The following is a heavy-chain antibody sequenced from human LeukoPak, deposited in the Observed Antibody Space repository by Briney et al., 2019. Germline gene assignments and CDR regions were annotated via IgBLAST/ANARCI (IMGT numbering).Heavy chain of an antibody. Sequence: SETLSLTCTVSGGSISSYYWSWIRQPPGKGLEWIGYIYTSGSTNYNPSLKSRVTISVDTSKNQFSLKLSSVTAADTAVYYCARRDGIAWFDPWGQGTLVTFSS. CDR3: ARRDGIAWFDP. J-gene: IGHJ5*02. D-gene: IGHD6-13*01. V-gene: IGHV4-4*09. CDR2: IYTSGST. CDR1: GGSISSYY.